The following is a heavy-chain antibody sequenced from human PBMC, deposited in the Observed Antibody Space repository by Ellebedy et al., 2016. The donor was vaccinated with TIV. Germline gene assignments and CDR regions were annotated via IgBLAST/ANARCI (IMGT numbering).Heavy chain of an antibody. V-gene: IGHV5-10-1*01. CDR1: GYSFTSYW. Sequence: GESLKISXKGSGYSFTSYWISWVRQMPGKGLEWMGRIDPSDSYTNYSPSFQGHVTISADKSISTAYLQWSSLKASDTAMYYCAGSPATDYGDEGTDYWGQGTLVTVSS. CDR3: AGSPATDYGDEGTDY. J-gene: IGHJ4*02. D-gene: IGHD4-17*01. CDR2: IDPSDSYT.